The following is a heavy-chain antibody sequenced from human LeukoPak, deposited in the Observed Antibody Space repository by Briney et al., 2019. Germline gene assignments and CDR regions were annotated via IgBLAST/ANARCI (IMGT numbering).Heavy chain of an antibody. CDR3: ARRNYHESSGHGDFDS. Sequence: SETLCLSCTVSGVSLGTYYWSCFRQSPRKRLEWIGYIYYSGITKYNPSFKSRVTISVDTSKNQFSLKVTSVTAADTAVYYCARRNYHESSGHGDFDSWGEGTLVTVSS. CDR1: GVSLGTYY. CDR2: IYYSGIT. V-gene: IGHV4-59*01. J-gene: IGHJ4*02. D-gene: IGHD3-22*01.